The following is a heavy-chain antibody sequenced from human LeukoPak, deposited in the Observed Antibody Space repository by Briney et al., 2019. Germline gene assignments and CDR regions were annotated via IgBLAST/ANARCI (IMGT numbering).Heavy chain of an antibody. V-gene: IGHV3-30*03. CDR3: ARAGAMASNNWFDP. CDR1: GFTFSSYG. Sequence: GGSLRLSCAASGFTFSSYGMHWVRQAPGKGLEWVAVISYDGSNKYYADSVKGRFTISRDNSKNTLYLQMNSLRAEDTAVYYCARAGAMASNNWFDPWGQGTLVTVSS. D-gene: IGHD5-18*01. J-gene: IGHJ5*02. CDR2: ISYDGSNK.